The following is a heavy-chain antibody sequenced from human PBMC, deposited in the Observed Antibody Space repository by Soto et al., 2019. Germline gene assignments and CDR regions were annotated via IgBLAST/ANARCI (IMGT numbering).Heavy chain of an antibody. Sequence: ASVKVSCKASGYTFTGYYMHWVRQAPGQGLEWMGWINPNSGGTNYAQKFQGWVTMTRDTSISTAYMELSRLRSDDTAVYYCARGAVIVVPIDAFDIWGQGTMVTVSS. CDR1: GYTFTGYY. D-gene: IGHD3-22*01. CDR2: INPNSGGT. CDR3: ARGAVIVVPIDAFDI. J-gene: IGHJ3*02. V-gene: IGHV1-2*04.